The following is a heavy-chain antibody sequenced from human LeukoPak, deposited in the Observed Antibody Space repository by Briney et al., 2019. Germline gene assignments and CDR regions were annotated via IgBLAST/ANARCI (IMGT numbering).Heavy chain of an antibody. Sequence: GGSLRLSCAASGFTFSGYWMSWVRQAPGKGLEWVANIKQDGSGKYYVDSVKGRFTISRDNAQKSLYLQMNSLRAEDTAVYYCARRFAGYTYGSSPGLDYWGQGILVTVSS. CDR3: ARRFAGYTYGSSPGLDY. V-gene: IGHV3-7*01. D-gene: IGHD5-18*01. CDR2: IKQDGSGK. CDR1: GFTFSGYW. J-gene: IGHJ4*02.